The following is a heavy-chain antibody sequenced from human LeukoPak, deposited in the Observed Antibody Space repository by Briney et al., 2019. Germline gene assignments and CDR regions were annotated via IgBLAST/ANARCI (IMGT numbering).Heavy chain of an antibody. CDR2: ISYDGSNK. J-gene: IGHJ4*02. CDR3: AKDGIGVAGTSAWY. Sequence: GGSLRLSCAASGFTFSSYGMHWVRQAPGKGLEWVAVISYDGSNKYYADSVKGRFTISRDNSKNTLYLQMNSLRAEDTAVYYCAKDGIGVAGTSAWYWGQGTQVTVSS. CDR1: GFTFSSYG. V-gene: IGHV3-30*18. D-gene: IGHD6-19*01.